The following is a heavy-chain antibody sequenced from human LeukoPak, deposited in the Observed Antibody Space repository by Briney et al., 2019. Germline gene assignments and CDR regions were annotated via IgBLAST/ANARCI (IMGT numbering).Heavy chain of an antibody. Sequence: GGSLRLSCAASGFTLSSDWMSWVRQAPGEGLEWVANIKQDGSEKYYVDSVKGRFTISRDNAKNSLYLQMNSLRAEDTAVYYCARRGDTIFGVVTIKNYGMDVWGQRPTVTVSS. CDR3: ARRGDTIFGVVTIKNYGMDV. D-gene: IGHD3-3*01. CDR2: IKQDGSEK. CDR1: GFTLSSDW. J-gene: IGHJ6*02. V-gene: IGHV3-7*05.